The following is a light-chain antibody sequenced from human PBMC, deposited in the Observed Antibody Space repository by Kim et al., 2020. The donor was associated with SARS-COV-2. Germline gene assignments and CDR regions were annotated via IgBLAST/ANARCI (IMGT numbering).Light chain of an antibody. CDR1: QSVSSSC. V-gene: IGKV3-20*01. J-gene: IGKJ1*01. Sequence: ETVLTQSPGTLSLSPGERATLSCRASQSVSSSCLAWYQQKPGQSPRLLIYGASSRATGIPDRFSGSGSGTDFTLTISRLEPEDFAVYYCQQFSRSSLTFGQGTKVDIK. CDR2: GAS. CDR3: QQFSRSSLT.